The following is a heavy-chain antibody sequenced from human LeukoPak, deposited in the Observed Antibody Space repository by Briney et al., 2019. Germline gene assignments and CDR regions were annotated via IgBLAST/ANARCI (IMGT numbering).Heavy chain of an antibody. CDR1: GFTFNIYA. CDR2: MCGSSGCT. D-gene: IGHD3-10*01. V-gene: IGHV3-23*01. CDR3: ARDRPNYHEDNGHYYQRDGDH. J-gene: IGHJ5*02. Sequence: GGSLRLSCAASGFTFNIYAMSWVRLAPGKGLQWVASMCGSSGCTFYADSVEGRFTISRDNSKNTLFLQMDSLRAEDTAIYYCARDRPNYHEDNGHYYQRDGDHWGQGTLVTVSS.